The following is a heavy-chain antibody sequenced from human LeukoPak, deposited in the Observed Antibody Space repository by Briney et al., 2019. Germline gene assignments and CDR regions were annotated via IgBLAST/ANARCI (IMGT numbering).Heavy chain of an antibody. D-gene: IGHD2-2*02. CDR2: INPNSGGT. J-gene: IGHJ3*02. CDR1: GYTFTGYY. CDR3: ARRIPAGIGAFDM. V-gene: IGHV1-2*02. Sequence: ASVKISCKASGYTFTGYYMHWVRQAPGQGLEWMGWINPNSGGTNYAQKFQGRVTMTRDTSISTAYMELSRLRSDDTAVYYCARRIPAGIGAFDMWGQGTMVTVSS.